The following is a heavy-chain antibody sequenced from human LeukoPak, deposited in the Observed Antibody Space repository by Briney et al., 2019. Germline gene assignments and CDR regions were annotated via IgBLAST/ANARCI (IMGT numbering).Heavy chain of an antibody. V-gene: IGHV1-18*01. CDR1: GYTFNNYG. CDR2: ISAYNGFT. J-gene: IGHJ5*02. CDR3: ARDRIARLGGSYRYNCFDP. D-gene: IGHD1-26*01. Sequence: GASVKVSCRASGYTFNNYGIHWVRQAPGQGLEWTGCISAYNGFTNYAENLQGRVTMTTDTSTGTAYMELRNLTSDDTALYYCARDRIARLGGSYRYNCFDPWGQGTLVTVSS.